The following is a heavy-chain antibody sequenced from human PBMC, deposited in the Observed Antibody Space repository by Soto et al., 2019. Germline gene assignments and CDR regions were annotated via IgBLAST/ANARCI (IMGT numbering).Heavy chain of an antibody. D-gene: IGHD3-3*01. J-gene: IGHJ4*02. V-gene: IGHV4-59*08. CDR2: IYYSGST. CDR1: GGSISSYY. CDR3: ARRDFWSGSFDY. Sequence: QVQLQESGPGLVKPSETLSLTCTVSGGSISSYYWSWIRQPPGKGLEWIGYIYYSGSTNYNPALKSRVTIQVDTSKHHSSLKLSAVTAADTAVYYCARRDFWSGSFDYWGQGNLVTVSS.